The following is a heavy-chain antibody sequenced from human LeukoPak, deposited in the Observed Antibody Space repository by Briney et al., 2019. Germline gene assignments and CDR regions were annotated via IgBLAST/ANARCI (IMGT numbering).Heavy chain of an antibody. D-gene: IGHD1-26*01. V-gene: IGHV4-59*01. Sequence: PSETLSLTCTVSGGSISSYYWSWIRQPPGKGLEWIGYIYYSGSTNYNPSLKNRVTISVDTSKNKFSLKLSSVTAADTAVYYCAGGWELDAFDIWGQGTMVTVSS. CDR1: GGSISSYY. J-gene: IGHJ3*02. CDR2: IYYSGST. CDR3: AGGWELDAFDI.